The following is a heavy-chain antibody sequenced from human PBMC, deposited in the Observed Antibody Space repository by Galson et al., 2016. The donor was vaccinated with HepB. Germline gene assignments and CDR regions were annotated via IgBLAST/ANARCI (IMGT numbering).Heavy chain of an antibody. CDR3: ASSHPRTAYFNF. V-gene: IGHV4-59*08. Sequence: ETLSLTCTVSGGSIRNYYWSWIRQPPGKGLEFIGYINYSGSTDYNPSLKSRVTISVDTSKSQLSVELTSVTAADTAVYYCASSHPRTAYFNFWGQGTLVTASS. J-gene: IGHJ4*02. CDR1: GGSIRNYY. D-gene: IGHD5-18*01. CDR2: INYSGST.